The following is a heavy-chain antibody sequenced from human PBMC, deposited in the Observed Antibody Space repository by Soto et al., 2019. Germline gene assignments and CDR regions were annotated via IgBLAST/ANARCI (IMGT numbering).Heavy chain of an antibody. CDR3: ARQDSSSWYWVYGMDV. Sequence: SETLSLTCTVSGGSISSYYWSWIRQPPGKGLEWIGYIHYSGSTKYNPSLKSRVTISVDTSKNQFSLKLSSVTASDTAVYYCARQDSSSWYWVYGMDVWGQGTTVTVSS. CDR2: IHYSGST. D-gene: IGHD6-13*01. V-gene: IGHV4-59*08. J-gene: IGHJ6*02. CDR1: GGSISSYY.